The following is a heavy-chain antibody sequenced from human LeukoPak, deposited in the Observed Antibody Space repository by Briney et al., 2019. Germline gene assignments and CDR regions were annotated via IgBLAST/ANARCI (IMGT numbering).Heavy chain of an antibody. Sequence: GGSLRLSCAASGFTFDDYTMHWVRQAPGKGLEWVSLISWDGGSTYYADSVKGRFTISRDNAKNTLYLQMNSLRAEDTAVYYCARASTIFGPFHFDYWGQGTLVTVSS. V-gene: IGHV3-43*01. CDR3: ARASTIFGPFHFDY. CDR2: ISWDGGST. J-gene: IGHJ4*02. CDR1: GFTFDDYT. D-gene: IGHD3-3*01.